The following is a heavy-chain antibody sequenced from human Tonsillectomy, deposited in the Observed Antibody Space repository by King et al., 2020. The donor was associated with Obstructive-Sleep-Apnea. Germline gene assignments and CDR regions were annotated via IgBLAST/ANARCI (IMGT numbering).Heavy chain of an antibody. J-gene: IGHJ4*02. D-gene: IGHD5-18*01. CDR3: VRGGYTYDY. CDR1: GLTYSNHW. Sequence: QLVQSGGGLVQPGESLRLSCAVAGLTYSNHWMSWVRQAPGKGLEWVAKIKEDGSDKYYVDSVKGRFTISRDNAKNSLYLQMNSLRVEDTDMYYCVRGGYTYDYWGQGTLVIVSS. V-gene: IGHV3-7*01. CDR2: IKEDGSDK.